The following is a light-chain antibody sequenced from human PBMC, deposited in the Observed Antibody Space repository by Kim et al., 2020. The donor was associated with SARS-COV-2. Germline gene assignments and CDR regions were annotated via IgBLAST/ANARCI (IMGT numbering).Light chain of an antibody. CDR3: NSRDRSGTYLE. V-gene: IGLV3-19*01. CDR1: GLRTYF. J-gene: IGLJ3*02. CDR2: GTN. Sequence: ALGPTVPITCQGDGLRTYFASCFQQKPGQAPVLVFYGTNHRPSGIPDRFSGSRSGNTISLTITGAQAEDEADYFCNSRDRSGTYLEFGGGTQLTVL.